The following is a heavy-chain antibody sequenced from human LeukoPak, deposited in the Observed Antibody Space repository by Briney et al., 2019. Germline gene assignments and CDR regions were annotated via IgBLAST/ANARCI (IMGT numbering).Heavy chain of an antibody. J-gene: IGHJ4*02. Sequence: GGSLRLSCAASGFTFTNYAMSWVRQAPGKGLEWVSTVTGSGDSTFYAVSVKGRFTISRDNSKNTLLLQMNSLRAEDTAVYYCAKARGNYFTHLDYWGQGTLVTVSS. CDR2: VTGSGDST. D-gene: IGHD2/OR15-2a*01. V-gene: IGHV3-23*01. CDR3: AKARGNYFTHLDY. CDR1: GFTFTNYA.